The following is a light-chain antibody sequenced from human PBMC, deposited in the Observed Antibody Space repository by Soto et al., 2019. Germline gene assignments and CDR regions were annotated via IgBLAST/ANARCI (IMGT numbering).Light chain of an antibody. J-gene: IGKJ4*01. CDR1: QSVSSSN. V-gene: IGKV3D-15*01. CDR3: QHYNNWPLT. Sequence: PGERATLSCRASQSVSSSNFAWYQQKPAQAPRLLIYDASNRATGVPARFSGSGSGTEFTLAISSLQSEDFAVYYCQHYNNWPLTFGGGTKVDIK. CDR2: DAS.